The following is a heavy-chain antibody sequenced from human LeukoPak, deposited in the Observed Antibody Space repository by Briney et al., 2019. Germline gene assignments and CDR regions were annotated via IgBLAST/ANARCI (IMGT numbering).Heavy chain of an antibody. J-gene: IGHJ4*02. D-gene: IGHD3-22*01. V-gene: IGHV3-15*01. Sequence: GGSLRLSCAASGFTFSNAWMSWVRQSQGNGLQSASRITSKTDGGTTDYAAPVKGRFTISRDDSKNTLYLQMNSLKTEDTAEYYCTTDLSYYDSSGYYQTLDYWGQGTLVTVSS. CDR2: ITSKTDGGTT. CDR1: GFTFSNAW. CDR3: TTDLSYYDSSGYYQTLDY.